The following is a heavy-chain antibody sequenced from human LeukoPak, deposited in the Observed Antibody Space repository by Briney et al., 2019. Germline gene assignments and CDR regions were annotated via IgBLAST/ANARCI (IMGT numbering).Heavy chain of an antibody. J-gene: IGHJ4*02. V-gene: IGHV4-34*01. CDR2: INHSGST. Sequence: SETLSLTCAVYGGSFSGYYWSWIRQPPGKGLEWIGEINHSGSTNYNPSLKSRVTISVDTSKNQFSLKLSSVTAADTAVYYCARAGYSSSFFDYWGQGTLVTVSS. CDR3: ARAGYSSSFFDY. D-gene: IGHD6-13*01. CDR1: GGSFSGYY.